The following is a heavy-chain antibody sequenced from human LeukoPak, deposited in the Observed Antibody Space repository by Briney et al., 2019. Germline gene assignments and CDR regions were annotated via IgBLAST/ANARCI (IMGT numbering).Heavy chain of an antibody. J-gene: IGHJ6*03. D-gene: IGHD2-2*01. CDR3: AREPPVVPAAMDV. CDR2: IYYNGST. V-gene: IGHV4-59*12. Sequence: PSKTLSLTCTVSYGSIGRYYWSWIRQPPGKGLEWIGYIYYNGSTNYHPSLKSRVTMSVDTSKNQFSLKLSSVTAADTAVYYCAREPPVVPAAMDVWGKGTTVTVSS. CDR1: YGSIGRYY.